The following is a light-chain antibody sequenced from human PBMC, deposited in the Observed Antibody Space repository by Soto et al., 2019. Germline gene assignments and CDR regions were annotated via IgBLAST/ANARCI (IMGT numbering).Light chain of an antibody. CDR2: EVS. Sequence: QSVLTQPASVSGSPGQSITISCTGTSSDVGAYNYVSWYQQQSGKAPKLMIHEVSNRPSGVSNRFSGSKSGNTASLTISGLQAEDEADYYCLSYGGSNNYVFGTGTKVTVL. CDR1: SSDVGAYNY. J-gene: IGLJ1*01. V-gene: IGLV2-14*01. CDR3: LSYGGSNNYV.